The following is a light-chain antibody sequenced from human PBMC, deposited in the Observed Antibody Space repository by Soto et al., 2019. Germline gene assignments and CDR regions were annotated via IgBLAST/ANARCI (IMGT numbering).Light chain of an antibody. J-gene: IGLJ1*01. V-gene: IGLV2-8*01. CDR1: SSDVGGYNY. Sequence: QSALTQPPSASGAPGQSVTISCTGTSSDVGGYNYVSWYQQHPGKAPKLMIYEVSKRPSGVPDRVSGSKSGNTASLTVSGLHAEDEDEYYCNSYAGSNTLYVFGTGTKVTVL. CDR3: NSYAGSNTLYV. CDR2: EVS.